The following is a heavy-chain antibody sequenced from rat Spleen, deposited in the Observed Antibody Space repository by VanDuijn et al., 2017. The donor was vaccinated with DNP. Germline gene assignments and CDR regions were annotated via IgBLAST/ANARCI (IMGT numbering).Heavy chain of an antibody. CDR2: ISTGGGYS. CDR1: GFTFSDHY. J-gene: IGHJ3*01. V-gene: IGHV5-25*01. CDR3: TRRDYYSTFGFAY. D-gene: IGHD1-2*01. Sequence: EVQLVESGGGLVQPGRSLKLSCAASGFTFSDHYMAWVRQAPAKGLEWVAAISTGGGYSYYRDSVKGRFTISRDITRSTLYLQLDSLRSEDTATYFCTRRDYYSTFGFAYWGQGTLVTVSS.